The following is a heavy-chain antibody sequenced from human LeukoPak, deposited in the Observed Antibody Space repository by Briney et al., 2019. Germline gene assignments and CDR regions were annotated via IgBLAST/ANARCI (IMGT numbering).Heavy chain of an antibody. D-gene: IGHD3-16*02. CDR3: ARGAGSYRPY. V-gene: IGHV3-48*04. Sequence: PGGSLRLSCAASGFTFSSYSMNWVRQAPGKGLEWISYISPNSRTIYYADSVKGRFTISRDNANNSLSLQMNSLRAEDTAVYYCARGAGSYRPYWGQGILVTVSS. J-gene: IGHJ4*02. CDR1: GFTFSSYS. CDR2: ISPNSRTI.